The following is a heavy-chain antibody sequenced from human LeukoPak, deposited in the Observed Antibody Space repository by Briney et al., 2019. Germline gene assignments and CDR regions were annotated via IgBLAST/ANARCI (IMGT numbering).Heavy chain of an antibody. Sequence: SVKVSCKASGFTFTSSAMQWVRQARGQRLEWIGGIVVGSGNTNYAQKFQERVTITRDMSTSTAYMELSSLRSEDTAVYYCAADRYDSSGYYHFDYWGQGTLVTVSS. CDR2: IVVGSGNT. J-gene: IGHJ4*02. V-gene: IGHV1-58*02. CDR1: GFTFTSSA. CDR3: AADRYDSSGYYHFDY. D-gene: IGHD3-22*01.